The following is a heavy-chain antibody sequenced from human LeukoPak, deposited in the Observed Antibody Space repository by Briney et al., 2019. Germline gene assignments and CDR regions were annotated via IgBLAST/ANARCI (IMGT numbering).Heavy chain of an antibody. D-gene: IGHD4-23*01. CDR3: ARDTLEYSNSPDALDI. Sequence: GGSLRLSCAASGFTFSAYEMNWVRQAPGKGLEWVSYIGSSGSTVYYADSVKGRFAISRDNAKNSLYMQMESLRDEDTAIYYCARDTLEYSNSPDALDIWGQGTMVTVSS. CDR1: GFTFSAYE. CDR2: IGSSGSTV. J-gene: IGHJ3*02. V-gene: IGHV3-48*03.